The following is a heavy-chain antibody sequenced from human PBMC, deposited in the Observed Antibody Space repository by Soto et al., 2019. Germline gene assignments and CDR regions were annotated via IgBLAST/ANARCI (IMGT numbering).Heavy chain of an antibody. CDR1: GGTFSSYA. CDR2: IIPIFGTA. CDR3: ASPNPPAPRKTFRNSSGWYFPGEFDP. V-gene: IGHV1-69*13. J-gene: IGHJ5*02. D-gene: IGHD6-19*01. Sequence: GASVKVSCKASGGTFSSYAISWVRQAPGQGLEWMGGIIPIFGTANYAQKFQGRVTITADESTSTAYMELSSLRSEDTAVYYCASPNPPAPRKTFRNSSGWYFPGEFDPWGQGTLVTVSS.